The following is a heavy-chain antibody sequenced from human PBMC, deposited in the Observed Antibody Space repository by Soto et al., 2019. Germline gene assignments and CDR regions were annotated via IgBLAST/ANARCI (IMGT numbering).Heavy chain of an antibody. J-gene: IGHJ6*02. D-gene: IGHD5-18*01. V-gene: IGHV4-61*01. CDR1: GGSVSSGSYY. CDR2: IYFSGST. CDR3: ARPLYSYGPMDV. Sequence: QVQLQESGPGLVKPSETLSLTCTVSGGSVSSGSYYWSWIRQPPGKGLEWIGYIYFSGSTNYNPSLNSRVTISVDTSKNQFSLKLSSVTAADTAVYYCARPLYSYGPMDVWGQGTTDTVSS.